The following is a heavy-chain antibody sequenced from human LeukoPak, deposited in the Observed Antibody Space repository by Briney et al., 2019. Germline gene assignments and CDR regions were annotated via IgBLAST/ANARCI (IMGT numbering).Heavy chain of an antibody. CDR2: IIPIFGTA. D-gene: IGHD3-22*01. CDR3: ASSYYYDSSGYYRY. Sequence: GSSVKVSCKASGGTFSSYAISWVRQAPGQGLEWMGGIIPIFGTANYAQKFQGRVTITADESTSTAYMGLSSLRSEDTAVYYCASSYYYDSSGYYRYWGQGTLVTVSS. CDR1: GGTFSSYA. V-gene: IGHV1-69*01. J-gene: IGHJ4*02.